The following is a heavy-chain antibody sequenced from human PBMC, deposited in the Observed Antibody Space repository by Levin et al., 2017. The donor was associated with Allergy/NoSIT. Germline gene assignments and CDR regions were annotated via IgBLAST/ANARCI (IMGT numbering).Heavy chain of an antibody. Sequence: GGSLRLSCTASGFSFGFSAMHWVRQAPGKGLEWVAIISYDGSNTFYADSVKGRFTISRDNYKNTLYLQMNTLRPEDTGLYYCAKGKRWLQLGDSWGQGTLVTVSS. D-gene: IGHD5-24*01. CDR2: ISYDGSNT. CDR1: GFSFGFSA. J-gene: IGHJ4*02. V-gene: IGHV3-30*18. CDR3: AKGKRWLQLGDS.